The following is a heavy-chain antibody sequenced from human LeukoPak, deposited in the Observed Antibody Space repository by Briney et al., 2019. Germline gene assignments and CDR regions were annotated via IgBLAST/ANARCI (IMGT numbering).Heavy chain of an antibody. J-gene: IGHJ5*02. CDR2: INHSGST. Sequence: SETLSLTCAVYGGSFSGYYWSWIRQPPGKGLEWIGEINHSGSTNYNPSLKSRVTISVDTSKNQFSLKLSSVTAADTAVYYCASYGETTHWFDPWGQGTLVTASS. V-gene: IGHV4-34*01. CDR3: ASYGETTHWFDP. D-gene: IGHD4-17*01. CDR1: GGSFSGYY.